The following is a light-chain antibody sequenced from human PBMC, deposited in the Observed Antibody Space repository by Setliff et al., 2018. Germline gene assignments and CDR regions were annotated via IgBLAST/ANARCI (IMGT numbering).Light chain of an antibody. CDR2: EVT. Sequence: QSVLTQPPSASGSPGQSLTISCTGTSSDVGAYNYVSWYQQHPGKAPKLMIYEVTKRPSGVPDRFSGSKSGNTASLTVSGLQADDEADYYCSSYAASYNPDVCGTGTKVTV. J-gene: IGLJ1*01. CDR3: SSYAASYNPDV. V-gene: IGLV2-8*01. CDR1: SSDVGAYNY.